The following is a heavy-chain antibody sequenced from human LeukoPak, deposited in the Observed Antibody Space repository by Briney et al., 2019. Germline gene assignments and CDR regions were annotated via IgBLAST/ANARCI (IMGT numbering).Heavy chain of an antibody. D-gene: IGHD2-15*01. Sequence: GRSLRLSCAASGFTFDDYGMHWVRHAPGKGLEWVSGISWNSGSIGYADSVKGRFTISRDNAKNSLYLQMNSLRAEDTALYYCAKAGGCSGGSCYFDYWGQGTLVTVSS. J-gene: IGHJ4*02. CDR3: AKAGGCSGGSCYFDY. V-gene: IGHV3-9*01. CDR2: ISWNSGSI. CDR1: GFTFDDYG.